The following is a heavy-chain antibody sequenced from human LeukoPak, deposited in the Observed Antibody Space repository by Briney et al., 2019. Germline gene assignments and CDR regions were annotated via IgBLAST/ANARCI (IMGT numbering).Heavy chain of an antibody. D-gene: IGHD3-3*01. CDR3: ARGYDFWSGYLDY. CDR1: GFTFSNYA. J-gene: IGHJ4*02. V-gene: IGHV3-30*04. CDR2: ISYDGSNK. Sequence: GGSLRLACAASGFTFSNYAMHWVRQAPGKGLEWVAVISYDGSNKYYADSVKGRFTISRDNSKNTLYLQMNSLRAEDTAVYYCARGYDFWSGYLDYWGQGTLVTVSS.